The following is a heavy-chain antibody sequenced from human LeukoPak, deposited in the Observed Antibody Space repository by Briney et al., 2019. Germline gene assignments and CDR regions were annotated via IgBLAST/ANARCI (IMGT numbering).Heavy chain of an antibody. CDR1: GFTFSSYW. J-gene: IGHJ3*01. V-gene: IGHV3-74*01. CDR3: ASVGGSNASDG. Sequence: GGSLRLSCAASGFTFSSYWVDGVRQAPGKGLVWVSPINSDGSSTSYADSVKGRFTISRDNAKNTLSLQMNCLRAEDTAVYYCASVGGSNASDGWRQGTMVIVSS. CDR2: INSDGSST. D-gene: IGHD1-26*01.